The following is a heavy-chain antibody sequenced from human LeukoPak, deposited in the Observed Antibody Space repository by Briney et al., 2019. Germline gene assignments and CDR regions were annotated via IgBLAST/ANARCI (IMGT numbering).Heavy chain of an antibody. J-gene: IGHJ5*02. D-gene: IGHD3-16*02. CDR3: AKGFSSYSCFAP. CDR2: IYKEGAT. V-gene: IGHV4-38-2*02. Sequence: PSETLSPTCIVSHYSINDGYYWGWVRQPPGRGLEWIGNIYKEGATHYNSSLSSRVTISVDTSKNQFSLTLRSVTAADTAVYYCAKGFSSYSCFAPWGRGILVTVSS. CDR1: HYSINDGYY.